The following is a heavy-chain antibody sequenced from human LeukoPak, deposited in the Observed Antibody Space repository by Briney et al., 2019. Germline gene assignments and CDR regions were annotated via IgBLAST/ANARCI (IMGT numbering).Heavy chain of an antibody. V-gene: IGHV1-18*01. CDR3: ARGGCGDSAAPFDD. CDR2: ISAYNGNT. D-gene: IGHD2-21*02. CDR1: GYTFTSYG. J-gene: IGHJ4*02. Sequence: EASVKVSCKASGYTFTSYGISWVRQAPGQGLEWMGWISAYNGNTNYAQKLQGRVTMTTDTSTSTAYMELSSLRSEDTAVYYCARGGCGDSAAPFDDWGQGTLVPVSS.